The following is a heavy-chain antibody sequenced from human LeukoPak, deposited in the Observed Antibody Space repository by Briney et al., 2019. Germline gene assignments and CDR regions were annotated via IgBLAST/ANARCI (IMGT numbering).Heavy chain of an antibody. Sequence: ASVKVSCKTSGYSFTDYYMHWVRQAPGQGLEWMGWINPNSGGTSSAQKFQGRVTMTKDTSITTVYMEVSWLTSDDTAIYYCARADRLHGGPYLIGPWGQGTLVTVSS. CDR2: INPNSGGT. D-gene: IGHD2-21*01. V-gene: IGHV1-2*02. CDR3: ARADRLHGGPYLIGP. CDR1: GYSFTDYY. J-gene: IGHJ5*02.